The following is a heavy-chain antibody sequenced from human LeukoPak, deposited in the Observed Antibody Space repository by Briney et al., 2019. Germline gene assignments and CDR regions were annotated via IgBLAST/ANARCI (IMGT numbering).Heavy chain of an antibody. Sequence: ASVKVSCKASGGTFSSYAISWVRQAPGQGLEWMGGIIPIFGTANYAQKFQGRVTITADKSTSTAYMELSSLRSEDTAVYYCARAAAAAGNYYYMDVWGKGATVTISS. CDR3: ARAAAAAGNYYYMDV. D-gene: IGHD6-13*01. J-gene: IGHJ6*03. V-gene: IGHV1-69*06. CDR1: GGTFSSYA. CDR2: IIPIFGTA.